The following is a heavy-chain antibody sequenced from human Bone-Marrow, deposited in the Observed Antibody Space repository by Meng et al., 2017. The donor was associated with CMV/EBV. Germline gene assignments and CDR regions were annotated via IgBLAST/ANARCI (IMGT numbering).Heavy chain of an antibody. D-gene: IGHD7-27*01. CDR1: GGSISSSSYY. J-gene: IGHJ4*02. CDR2: IYYSGST. V-gene: IGHV4-39*01. CDR3: SRQYKWGSSRFDY. Sequence: SETLSLTCPVSGGSISSSSYYWGWIRQPPGKGLEWIGSIYYSGSTYYNPSLKSRVTITVYTSKNQCSLKLSSVTAADTAVYYCSRQYKWGSSRFDYWGQGTLVTVSS.